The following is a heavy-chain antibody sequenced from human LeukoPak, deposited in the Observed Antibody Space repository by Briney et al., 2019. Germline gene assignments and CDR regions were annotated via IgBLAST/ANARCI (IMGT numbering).Heavy chain of an antibody. Sequence: GGSLRLSCAASGFTFSSFAMSWVRQAAGKGLEWVSAIRGSGSSPYYADSVKGRFTISRDNSKSTLYLQMNSLRAGDTAVYYCAKDSGPWGYCTTTSCYFAYWGQGALVTVSS. V-gene: IGHV3-23*01. D-gene: IGHD2-2*01. CDR2: IRGSGSSP. CDR3: AKDSGPWGYCTTTSCYFAY. J-gene: IGHJ4*02. CDR1: GFTFSSFA.